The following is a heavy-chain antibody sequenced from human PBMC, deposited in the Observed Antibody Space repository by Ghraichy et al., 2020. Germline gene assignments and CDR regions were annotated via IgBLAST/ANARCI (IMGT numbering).Heavy chain of an antibody. Sequence: GGSLRLSCAASGFTFSNYWMTWVRQAPGKGLEWVSTISGDGGSTHYADSVKGRFSISRDNSKNTLYLQMKSLRAEDTGVYYCAKGEGDTLTIDYWGQGTLVTVSS. CDR3: AKGEGDTLTIDY. D-gene: IGHD1-26*01. CDR2: ISGDGGST. V-gene: IGHV3-23*01. J-gene: IGHJ4*02. CDR1: GFTFSNYW.